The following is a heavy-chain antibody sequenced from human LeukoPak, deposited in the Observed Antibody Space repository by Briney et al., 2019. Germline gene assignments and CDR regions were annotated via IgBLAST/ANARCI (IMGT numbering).Heavy chain of an antibody. CDR3: TRQGGYCSSTSCYHFDY. CDR2: IRSKANSYAT. J-gene: IGHJ4*02. CDR1: GFTFSGSV. Sequence: GGSLRLSCAASGFTFSGSVMHWVRQASGKGLEWVGRIRSKANSYATAYAASVKGRFTISRDDSKNTAYLQMNSLKTEDTAVYYCTRQGGYCSSTSCYHFDYWGQGTLVTVSS. D-gene: IGHD2-2*01. V-gene: IGHV3-73*01.